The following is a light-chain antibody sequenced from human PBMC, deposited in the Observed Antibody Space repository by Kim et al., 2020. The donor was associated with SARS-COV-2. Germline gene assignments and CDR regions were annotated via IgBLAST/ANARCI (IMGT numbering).Light chain of an antibody. V-gene: IGKV3-15*01. J-gene: IGKJ1*01. Sequence: EIVMTQSPATLAVSPGERPTLSCRASESVRSKLAWYQQKPGQAPRLLIYGASTRATGIPARFSGSGSGTEFTLTISSLQSEDFAVYYCQQYNNWPRTFGQGTKVDIK. CDR3: QQYNNWPRT. CDR2: GAS. CDR1: ESVRSK.